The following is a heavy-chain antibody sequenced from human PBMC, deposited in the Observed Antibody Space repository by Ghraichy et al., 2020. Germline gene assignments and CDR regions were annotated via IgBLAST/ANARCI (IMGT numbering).Heavy chain of an antibody. CDR1: GYTFTSYG. CDR3: ARSESSGSYFDY. D-gene: IGHD1-26*01. J-gene: IGHJ4*02. V-gene: IGHV1-18*01. CDR2: ISAYNGNT. Sequence: ASVKVSCKASGYTFTSYGISWVRQAPGQGLEWMGWISAYNGNTNYAQKLHGRVTMTIDTSTSTAYMELRSLRSDDTAVYYCARSESSGSYFDYWGQGTLVTVSS.